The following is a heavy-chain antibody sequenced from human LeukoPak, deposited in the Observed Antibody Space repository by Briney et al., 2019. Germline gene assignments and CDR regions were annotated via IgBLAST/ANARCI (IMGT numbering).Heavy chain of an antibody. J-gene: IGHJ5*02. CDR3: AGIGDGIVYSSSWYEPSTSRGFLS. Sequence: GASVKVSCKASGYTFTGYYMHWVRQAPGQGLEWMGWINPNSGGTNYAQKFHGRVTMTRDTSISTAYMELSRLRSDDTAVYYCAGIGDGIVYSSSWYEPSTSRGFLSWGQGTLVTVSS. D-gene: IGHD6-13*01. CDR2: INPNSGGT. CDR1: GYTFTGYY. V-gene: IGHV1-2*02.